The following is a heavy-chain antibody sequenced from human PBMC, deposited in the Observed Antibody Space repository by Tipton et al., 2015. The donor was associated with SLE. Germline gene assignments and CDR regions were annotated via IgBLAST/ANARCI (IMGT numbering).Heavy chain of an antibody. CDR2: INHSGRA. CDR1: GGSFSGYY. J-gene: IGHJ4*02. CDR3: ARSRLKGGFDY. V-gene: IGHV4-34*01. D-gene: IGHD1-26*01. Sequence: LTCAVYGGSFSGYYWSWIRQPPGKGLEWIGEINHSGRATYSPSLKSRVTISVDTSRNQFSLKLTSVTAADTAVYYCARSRLKGGFDYWGQGSLVPVSS.